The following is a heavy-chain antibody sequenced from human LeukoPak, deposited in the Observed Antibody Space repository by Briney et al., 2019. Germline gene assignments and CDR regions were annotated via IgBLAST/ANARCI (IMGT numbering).Heavy chain of an antibody. J-gene: IGHJ6*02. CDR3: ARIRKAGYSYGSYYYYGMDV. V-gene: IGHV3-30*03. CDR2: ISYEGGTQ. D-gene: IGHD5-18*01. Sequence: PGGSLRLSCAASGVTLSPYGMRWVCQAPGKGLEWVAVISYEGGTQHYADSVKGRFIISRDNPRNTLYLQMNSLRAEDTAVYYCARIRKAGYSYGSYYYYGMDVWGQGTTVTVSS. CDR1: GVTLSPYG.